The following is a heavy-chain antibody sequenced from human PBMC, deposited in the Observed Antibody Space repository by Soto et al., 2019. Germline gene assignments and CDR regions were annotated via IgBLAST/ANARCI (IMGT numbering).Heavy chain of an antibody. D-gene: IGHD1-26*01. CDR3: AKDRHSGSYYYYYYYGMDV. V-gene: IGHV1-2*02. CDR2: IIPIIGGT. Sequence: GASVKVSCKASGGTFSSYAISWVRQAPGQGLEWMGGIIPIIGGTNYAQKFQGRVTMTRDTSISTAYMELSRLRAEDTAVYYCAKDRHSGSYYYYYYYGMDVWGQGTTVTVSS. CDR1: GGTFSSYA. J-gene: IGHJ6*02.